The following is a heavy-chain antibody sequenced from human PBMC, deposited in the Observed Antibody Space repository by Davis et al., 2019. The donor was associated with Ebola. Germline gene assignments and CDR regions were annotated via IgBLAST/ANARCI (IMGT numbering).Heavy chain of an antibody. CDR2: INHSGST. CDR3: ARGRGIMITFGGVIAWRFDP. J-gene: IGHJ5*02. Sequence: MPSETLSLTCTVSGGSISSYYWSWIRQPPGKGLEWIGEINHSGSTTYNPSLKSRVTISVDTSKNQFSLKLSSVTAADTAVYYCARGRGIMITFGGVIAWRFDPWGQGTLVTVSS. D-gene: IGHD3-16*02. CDR1: GGSISSYY. V-gene: IGHV4-34*01.